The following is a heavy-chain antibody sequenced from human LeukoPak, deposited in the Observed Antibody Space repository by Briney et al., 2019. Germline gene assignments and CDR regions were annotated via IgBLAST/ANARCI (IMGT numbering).Heavy chain of an antibody. CDR2: IRYDGSNK. V-gene: IGHV3-30*02. Sequence: GGSLRLSCAASGFTFSSYGMHWLRQAPGKGLEWVAFIRYDGSNKYYADSVKGRFTISRDNSKSKLSLQMNSLRVEDMAVYYCAKVKEGYCSSGSCYGLDYWGQGTLVTVSS. CDR3: AKVKEGYCSSGSCYGLDY. CDR1: GFTFSSYG. D-gene: IGHD2-15*01. J-gene: IGHJ4*02.